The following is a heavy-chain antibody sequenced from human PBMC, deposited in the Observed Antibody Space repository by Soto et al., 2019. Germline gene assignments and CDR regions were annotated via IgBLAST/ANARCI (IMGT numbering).Heavy chain of an antibody. CDR2: ISSNSTI. CDR3: ARDNPSDCLLYCFDY. J-gene: IGHJ4*02. Sequence: GGSLRLSCAASGFTFCSYRMNWVRQAPGKGLVWVSYISSNSTIYYADAVKGRFTISRDNAKSSRYLQMNSLRDEDTAVYYCARDNPSDCLLYCFDYWGQGT. V-gene: IGHV3-48*02. CDR1: GFTFCSYR. D-gene: IGHD3-9*01.